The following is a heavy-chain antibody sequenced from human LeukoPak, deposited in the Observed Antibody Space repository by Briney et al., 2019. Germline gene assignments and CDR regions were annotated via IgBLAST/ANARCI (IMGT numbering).Heavy chain of an antibody. CDR3: ARGPDSGPYYFDY. CDR1: GGSISSYY. Sequence: PSETLSLTCTVSGGSISSYYWSWIRQPPGKGLEWIGYIYYSGSTNYNPSLKSRVTISVDTSKNQFSLKLSSVTAADTAVYYYARGPDSGPYYFDYWGQGTLVTVSS. J-gene: IGHJ4*02. CDR2: IYYSGST. D-gene: IGHD3-10*01. V-gene: IGHV4-59*01.